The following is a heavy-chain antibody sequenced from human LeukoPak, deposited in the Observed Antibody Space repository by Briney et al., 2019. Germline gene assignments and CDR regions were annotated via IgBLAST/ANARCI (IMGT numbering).Heavy chain of an antibody. D-gene: IGHD3-10*01. V-gene: IGHV3-9*01. CDR2: ISWNSGSI. CDR1: GFTFDDYA. CDR3: AKGIPVRGVIIGFPDY. Sequence: GGSLRLSCAASGFTFDDYAMHWVRQAPGKGLEWVSGISWNSGSIGYADSVKGRFTISRDNAKNSLYLQMNSLRAEDTALYYCAKGIPVRGVIIGFPDYWGQGTLVTVSS. J-gene: IGHJ4*02.